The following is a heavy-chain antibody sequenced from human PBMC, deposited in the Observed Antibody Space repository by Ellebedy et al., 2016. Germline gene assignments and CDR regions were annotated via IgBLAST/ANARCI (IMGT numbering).Heavy chain of an antibody. CDR2: IWNDGSNE. CDR1: GFNFRAYG. CDR3: ARPDSEDNYMDV. J-gene: IGHJ6*03. V-gene: IGHV3-33*01. Sequence: GGSLRLXXAASGFNFRAYGMHWVRQAPGRGLEWVAVIWNDGSNEDYAASVKGRFTISRDDSKNTLYLQMNSLRGEDTAVYYCARPDSEDNYMDVWGKGTAVTVSS.